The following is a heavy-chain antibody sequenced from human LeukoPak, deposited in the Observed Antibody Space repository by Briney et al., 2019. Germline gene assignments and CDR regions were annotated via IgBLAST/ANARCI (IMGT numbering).Heavy chain of an antibody. CDR2: VNPSGGST. Sequence: GASVKVSCKASGYTFTSYYMHWVRQAPGQGLEWMGIVNPSGGSTSYAQKFQSRVTMTRDTSTSTVYMELSSLRSEDTAVYYCARNSCSSTSCYYNWFDPWGQGTLVTVSS. V-gene: IGHV1-46*03. CDR1: GYTFTSYY. CDR3: ARNSCSSTSCYYNWFDP. D-gene: IGHD2-2*01. J-gene: IGHJ5*02.